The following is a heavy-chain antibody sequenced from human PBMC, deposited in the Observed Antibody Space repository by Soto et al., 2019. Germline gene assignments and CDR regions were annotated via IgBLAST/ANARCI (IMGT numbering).Heavy chain of an antibody. CDR2: IYYSGNT. V-gene: IGHV4-39*01. D-gene: IGHD3-3*01. Sequence: PSETLSLTCTVSGGSISSSSYYWGWIRQPPGKGLEWIGSIYYSGNTYYNPSLKSRVTISVDTAKNQFPLKLNSVTAADTAVYYCARHLISIFGVVISIGKFDYWGQGTLVTVSS. CDR3: ARHLISIFGVVISIGKFDY. CDR1: GGSISSSSYY. J-gene: IGHJ4*02.